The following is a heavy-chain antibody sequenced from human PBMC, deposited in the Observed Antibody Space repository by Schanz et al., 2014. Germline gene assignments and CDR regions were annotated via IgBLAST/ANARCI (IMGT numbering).Heavy chain of an antibody. D-gene: IGHD5-12*01. CDR2: LWHDGSKK. V-gene: IGHV3-33*01. Sequence: QVQLVESGGGVVQPGRSLRLSCVASGFTFSSYDVFWVRQAPGKGLEWVAILWHDGSKKHYADSVKGRFTVSRDNSKNTLYLQLNSLRAEDTAVYYCARDFHGYGPHLDYWGQGSLVTVSS. CDR1: GFTFSSYD. J-gene: IGHJ4*02. CDR3: ARDFHGYGPHLDY.